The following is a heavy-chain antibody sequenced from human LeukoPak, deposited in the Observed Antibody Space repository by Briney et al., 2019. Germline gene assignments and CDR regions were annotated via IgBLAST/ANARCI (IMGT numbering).Heavy chain of an antibody. CDR3: ARAGGGYSGYDHYYYYGMDV. J-gene: IGHJ6*04. Sequence: ASVKVSCKASGSTFTCYYMHWVRQAPGQGLEWMGWINPNSGGTTYAQKFQGWVTMTRDTSISTAYMELSRLRSDDTAVYYCARAGGGYSGYDHYYYYGMDVWGKGTAVTVSS. V-gene: IGHV1-2*04. CDR2: INPNSGGT. D-gene: IGHD5-12*01. CDR1: GSTFTCYY.